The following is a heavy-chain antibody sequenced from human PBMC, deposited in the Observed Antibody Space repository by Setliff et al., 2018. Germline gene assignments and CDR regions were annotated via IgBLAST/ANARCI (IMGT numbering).Heavy chain of an antibody. D-gene: IGHD3-10*01. CDR3: ARHGSSGKFDASDI. CDR1: GYSLSPYG. CDR2: ISIYNGKT. Sequence: ASVKVSCKASGYSLSPYGISWVRQAPGQGLQWMGWISIYNGKTEYVQEFQGRVTMTADTSTSTAYMELRSLTSDDTAVYYCARHGSSGKFDASDIWGQGTMVTVSS. V-gene: IGHV1-18*01. J-gene: IGHJ3*02.